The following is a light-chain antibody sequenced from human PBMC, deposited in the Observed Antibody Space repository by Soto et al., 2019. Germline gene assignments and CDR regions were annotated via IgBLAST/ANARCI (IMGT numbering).Light chain of an antibody. CDR1: QRIATW. CDR2: GAS. Sequence: DIALTQSPATLSAYVVAIVTITCRASQRIATWLAWYQHQPGSAPKLLIYGASTLQSGVPSRFSGSGSGAEFTLTIDNLQPEDFATYYCQQYHLYWTFGPGTKVDIK. V-gene: IGKV1-5*01. J-gene: IGKJ1*01. CDR3: QQYHLYWT.